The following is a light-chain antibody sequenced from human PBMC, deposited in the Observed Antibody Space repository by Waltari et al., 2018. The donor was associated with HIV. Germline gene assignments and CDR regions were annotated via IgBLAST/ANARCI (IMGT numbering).Light chain of an antibody. Sequence: QVVLTQSPSASASLGASVKLTCTLSSGHSNYAIAWHQLQPGKGPRYLMKLNSDGSHTKGDGIPDRFSGSSSGAERYLTISSLQSEDEADYYCQTWGTGIWVFGGGTKLTVL. CDR3: QTWGTGIWV. V-gene: IGLV4-69*01. CDR2: LNSDGSH. CDR1: SGHSNYA. J-gene: IGLJ3*02.